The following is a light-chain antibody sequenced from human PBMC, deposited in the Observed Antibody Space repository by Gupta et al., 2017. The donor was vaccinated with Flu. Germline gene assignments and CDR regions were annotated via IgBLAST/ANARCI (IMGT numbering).Light chain of an antibody. CDR3: QQYDDWPPIT. CDR1: QSISSN. Sequence: EIVMTQSPDTLSVSPGERATLSCRASQSISSNLAWYQHKPGRAPRLLIFGASTRATGIADRFSGSGSGTEFTLTISSLESEDFAVYYCQQYDDWPPITFGQGTLLEIK. J-gene: IGKJ5*01. V-gene: IGKV3-15*01. CDR2: GAS.